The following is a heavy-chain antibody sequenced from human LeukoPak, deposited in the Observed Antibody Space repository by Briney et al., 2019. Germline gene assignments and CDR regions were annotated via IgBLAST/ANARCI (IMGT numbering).Heavy chain of an antibody. CDR1: GGSISSGSYY. CDR3: ARDSYYYDSSGYRGFDH. J-gene: IGHJ4*02. CDR2: IYTSGST. Sequence: PSETLSLTCTVSGGSISSGSYYWSWIRQPAGKGLEWIGRIYTSGSTNYNPSLKSRVTMSVDTSKNQFSLKLRSVTAADTAVYYCARDSYYYDSSGYRGFDHWGQGTLVTVSS. D-gene: IGHD3-22*01. V-gene: IGHV4-61*02.